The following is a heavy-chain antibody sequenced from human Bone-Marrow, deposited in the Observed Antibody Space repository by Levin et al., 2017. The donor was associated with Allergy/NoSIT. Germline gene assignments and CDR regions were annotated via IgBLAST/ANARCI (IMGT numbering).Heavy chain of an antibody. Sequence: QTGGSLRLSCAASGFTVSSNYMSWVRQAPGKGLEWVAVINSGGRAQYADSVKGRFTISRDNSKNTLYLQMNSLRIEDTAVYYCAREKSAPTGTDAFDIWGQGTMVTVSS. CDR3: AREKSAPTGTDAFDI. D-gene: IGHD1-1*01. V-gene: IGHV3-66*02. CDR2: INSGGRA. CDR1: GFTVSSNY. J-gene: IGHJ3*02.